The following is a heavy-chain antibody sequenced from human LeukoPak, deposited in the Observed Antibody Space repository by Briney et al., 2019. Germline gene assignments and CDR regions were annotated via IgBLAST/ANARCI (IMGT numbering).Heavy chain of an antibody. Sequence: GSSVRVSCTASGGTFSSYAISWVRQAPGQGLEWMGGISPIFGTANYAQTFQGRVTITADKSTSTAYMELSSLRSEDTAVYYCAREGSSWYGNYFDYWGQGTLVTVSS. D-gene: IGHD2-15*01. CDR1: GGTFSSYA. CDR3: AREGSSWYGNYFDY. J-gene: IGHJ4*02. V-gene: IGHV1-69*06. CDR2: ISPIFGTA.